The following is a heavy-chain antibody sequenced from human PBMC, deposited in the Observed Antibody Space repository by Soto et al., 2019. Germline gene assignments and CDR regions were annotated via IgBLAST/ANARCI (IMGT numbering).Heavy chain of an antibody. CDR3: ARGPNSLGFYGGVS. CDR1: GFSLSTYS. J-gene: IGHJ5*02. Sequence: GGSLRLSCAASGFSLSTYSMNWVRQSPGKGLEWVSSISTSSTYISYAASVKGRFTTSRGNAKNGLYLQMNSRRAEDMALYYCARGPNSLGFYGGVSWGQGTLVTVSS. CDR2: ISTSSTYI. V-gene: IGHV3-21*01. D-gene: IGHD3-16*01.